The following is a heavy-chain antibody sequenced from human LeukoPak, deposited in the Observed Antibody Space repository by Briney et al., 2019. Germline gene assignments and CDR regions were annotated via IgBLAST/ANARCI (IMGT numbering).Heavy chain of an antibody. CDR3: VRTSCIGGSCYSGGFDS. CDR1: GGSISSYY. CDR2: IFYSGST. J-gene: IGHJ4*02. V-gene: IGHV4-59*08. D-gene: IGHD2-15*01. Sequence: SETLSLTCTVSGGSISSYYWTWIWQPPGKGLEWIGYIFYSGSTSYNPALKSRVTISADTSKNQFSLNLRSVTAADTAVYYCVRTSCIGGSCYSGGFDSWGQGTLVTVSS.